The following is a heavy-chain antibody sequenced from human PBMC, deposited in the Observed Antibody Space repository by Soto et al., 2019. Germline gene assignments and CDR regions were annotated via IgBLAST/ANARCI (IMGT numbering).Heavy chain of an antibody. Sequence: AVKVSCKASGYTFTSYGISWVRQAPGQGLEWMVWISAYNGNTNYAQKLQGRVTMTTDTXXXXAXMXLXSXXXXDTAVYYCAREGYSSGWFDYWGQGTLVTVSS. D-gene: IGHD6-19*01. CDR3: AREGYSSGWFDY. V-gene: IGHV1-18*01. CDR1: GYTFTSYG. J-gene: IGHJ4*02. CDR2: ISAYNGNT.